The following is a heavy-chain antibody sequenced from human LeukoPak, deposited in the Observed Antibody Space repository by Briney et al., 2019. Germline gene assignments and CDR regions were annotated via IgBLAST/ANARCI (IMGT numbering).Heavy chain of an antibody. J-gene: IGHJ4*02. CDR3: ARDDAPAGGFLDS. CDR2: IHGSGLIA. V-gene: IGHV3-23*01. CDR1: GFTFRNYG. Sequence: GGSLRLSCTASGFTFRNYGVTWVRQAPGKGPEWISLIHGSGLIANYLESVKGRFTISRDNSRNTLYLQMNSLTVEDTALYYCARDDAPAGGFLDSWGRGTLVTVSS. D-gene: IGHD3-16*01.